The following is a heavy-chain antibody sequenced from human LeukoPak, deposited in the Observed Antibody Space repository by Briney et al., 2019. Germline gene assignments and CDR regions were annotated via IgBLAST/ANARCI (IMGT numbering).Heavy chain of an antibody. D-gene: IGHD6-13*01. Sequence: GGSLRLSCAASGFTFNNFAMSWVRQAPGKGLDWVSGLSGSGSSTFYADSVKGRFIISRDNSNSTLYLQMNSLRAGDTAVYYCAKRPKYGNSWIDFWGQGTLVTVSS. V-gene: IGHV3-23*01. CDR3: AKRPKYGNSWIDF. CDR1: GFTFNNFA. J-gene: IGHJ4*02. CDR2: LSGSGSST.